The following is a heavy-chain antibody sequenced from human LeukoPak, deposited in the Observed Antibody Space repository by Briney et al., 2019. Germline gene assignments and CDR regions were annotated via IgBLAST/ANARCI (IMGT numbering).Heavy chain of an antibody. CDR2: ISSSSSYI. D-gene: IGHD3-22*01. CDR3: AREGNYYDSSGYSPFDY. V-gene: IGHV3-21*01. J-gene: IGHJ4*02. Sequence: SPGGSLRLSCAASGFTFSSYSMNWVRLAPGKGLEWVSSISSSSSYIYYADSVKGRFTISRDNAKNSLYLQMNSLRAEDTAVYYCAREGNYYDSSGYSPFDYWGQGTLVTVSS. CDR1: GFTFSSYS.